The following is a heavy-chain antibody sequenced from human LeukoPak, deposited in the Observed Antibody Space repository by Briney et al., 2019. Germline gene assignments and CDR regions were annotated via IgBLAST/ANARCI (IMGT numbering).Heavy chain of an antibody. D-gene: IGHD6-6*01. J-gene: IGHJ6*02. CDR1: GYSFTSYW. CDR3: ARRQKGIAARWYGMDV. V-gene: IGHV5-51*01. CDR2: IYPGDSDT. Sequence: GESLKISCKGSGYSFTSYWLGWVRQIPGKGLEWMGIIYPGDSDTRYSPSFQGQVTISADKYISTAYLQWSSLKASDTAMYYCARRQKGIAARWYGMDVWGQGTTVTVSS.